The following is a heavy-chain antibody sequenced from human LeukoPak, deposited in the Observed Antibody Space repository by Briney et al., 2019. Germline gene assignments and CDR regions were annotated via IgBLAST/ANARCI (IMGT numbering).Heavy chain of an antibody. CDR3: AKGHYYDSSGSFDY. J-gene: IGHJ4*02. CDR2: ISYDGSNK. Sequence: GGSLRLSCAASGFTFSSYGMHWVRQAPGKGLEWVAVISYDGSNKYYADSVKGRYTISRDNSKNTLYLQMNSLRAEDTAVYYCAKGHYYDSSGSFDYWGQGTLVTVSS. V-gene: IGHV3-30*18. CDR1: GFTFSSYG. D-gene: IGHD3-22*01.